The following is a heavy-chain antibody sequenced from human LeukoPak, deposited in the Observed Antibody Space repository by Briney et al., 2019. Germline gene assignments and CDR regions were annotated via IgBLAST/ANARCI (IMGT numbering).Heavy chain of an antibody. CDR1: GFTFSNYW. D-gene: IGHD3-3*01. V-gene: IGHV3-7*01. J-gene: IGHJ6*02. CDR2: IKQDGSTK. CDR3: AREEYKTDFWSGSSYYGMDV. Sequence: EGSLRLSCAASGFTFSNYWMSWVRQAPGKGLEWVANIKQDGSTKYYVDSVKGRFTISRDNAKNSLYLQMNSLRAEDTAVYHCAREEYKTDFWSGSSYYGMDVWGHGTTVTVSS.